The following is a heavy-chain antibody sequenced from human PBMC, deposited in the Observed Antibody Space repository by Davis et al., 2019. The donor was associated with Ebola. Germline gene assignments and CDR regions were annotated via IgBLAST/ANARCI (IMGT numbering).Heavy chain of an antibody. CDR2: ISADGTNK. D-gene: IGHD1-7*01. CDR1: GFTSA. Sequence: GESLKISCAASGFTSAMHWVRQATGKGLEWVAFISADGTNKYYTDSVKGRFTISRDNSKNTVYLQMNSLRPEETAVYYCVRDIFATIRGTRGAFDIWGQGTMVTVSS. CDR3: VRDIFATIRGTRGAFDI. V-gene: IGHV3-30*19. J-gene: IGHJ3*02.